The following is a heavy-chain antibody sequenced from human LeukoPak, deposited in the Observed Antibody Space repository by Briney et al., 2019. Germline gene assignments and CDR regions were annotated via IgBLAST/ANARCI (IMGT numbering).Heavy chain of an antibody. D-gene: IGHD1-26*01. CDR3: AKDEASGSYFDY. CDR1: GFTFSSYA. V-gene: IGHV3-23*01. CDR2: ISGSGGST. Sequence: PGGSLRLTCAASGFTFSSYAMSWVRQAPGKGLEWVSAISGSGGSTYYADSVKGRFTISRDNSKNTLYLQMNSLRAEDTAVYYCAKDEASGSYFDYWGQGTLVTVSS. J-gene: IGHJ4*02.